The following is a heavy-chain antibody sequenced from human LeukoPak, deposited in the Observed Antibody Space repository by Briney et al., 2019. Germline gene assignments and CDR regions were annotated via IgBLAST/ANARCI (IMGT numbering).Heavy chain of an antibody. V-gene: IGHV3-11*04. Sequence: GGSLRLSCAASGFTFSDNYMSRIRQAPGKGLEWVSYISNGGTTTKYADSVEGRFTISRDNAKNFLYLQMNSLRAEDTAVYFCASEPRLLDHWGQGTLVTASS. J-gene: IGHJ4*02. D-gene: IGHD6-25*01. CDR1: GFTFSDNY. CDR2: ISNGGTTT. CDR3: ASEPRLLDH.